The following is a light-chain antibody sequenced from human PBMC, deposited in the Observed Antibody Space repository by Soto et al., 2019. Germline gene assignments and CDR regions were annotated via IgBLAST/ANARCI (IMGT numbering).Light chain of an antibody. J-gene: IGLJ3*02. Sequence: QAVVTQPPSASGTTGKGVTISCSGSISNIGSNSVSWYLQLPGTAPKLLIYINNRRPSGVPDRFSGSKSGTSASLAISGLQSEDEADYYCAAWDDSLNGMLFCGGSKLTVL. CDR1: ISNIGSNS. V-gene: IGLV1-44*01. CDR2: INN. CDR3: AAWDDSLNGML.